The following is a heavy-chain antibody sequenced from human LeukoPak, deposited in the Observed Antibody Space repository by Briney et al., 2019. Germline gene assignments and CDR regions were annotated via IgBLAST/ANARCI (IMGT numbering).Heavy chain of an antibody. CDR1: GFTFSSYG. Sequence: PGGSLRLSCAASGFTFSSYGMHWVRQAPGKGLEWVSGISGSAAGTYYADSVKGRFTISRDNSKNAVYLQMSSLRAEDTAVYYCAKRPSGSYRALDYWGQGTLVTVSS. CDR2: ISGSAAGT. J-gene: IGHJ4*02. D-gene: IGHD1-26*01. CDR3: AKRPSGSYRALDY. V-gene: IGHV3-23*01.